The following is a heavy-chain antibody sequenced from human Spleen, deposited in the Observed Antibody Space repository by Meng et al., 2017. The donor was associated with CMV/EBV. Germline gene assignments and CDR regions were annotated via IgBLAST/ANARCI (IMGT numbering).Heavy chain of an antibody. J-gene: IGHJ4*02. D-gene: IGHD3-16*01. CDR1: GFSFSNYW. CDR3: AHVRLGY. CDR2: IDGDGSRI. V-gene: IGHV3-74*01. Sequence: GGSLRLSCEASGFSFSNYWIHWVRQAPGKGLVRVSSIDGDGSRISYADSVKGRFSISRDNAQNTVYVQMNSLRAEDSAVYYCAHVRLGYWGQGTLVTVSS.